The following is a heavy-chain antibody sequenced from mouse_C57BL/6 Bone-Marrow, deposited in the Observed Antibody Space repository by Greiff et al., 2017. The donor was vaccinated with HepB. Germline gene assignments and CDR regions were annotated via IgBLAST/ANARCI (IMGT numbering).Heavy chain of an antibody. Sequence: EVQLQESGPELVKPGASVKIPCKASGYTFTDYNMDWVQQSHGKSLEWIGDLNPNNGGTIYNQKFKGKATLTVDKSSSTAYMELRSLTSEDTAVYYGARTCYYGRAWFAYWGQGTLVTVSA. V-gene: IGHV1-18*01. CDR3: ARTCYYGRAWFAY. D-gene: IGHD1-1*01. J-gene: IGHJ3*01. CDR2: LNPNNGGT. CDR1: GYTFTDYN.